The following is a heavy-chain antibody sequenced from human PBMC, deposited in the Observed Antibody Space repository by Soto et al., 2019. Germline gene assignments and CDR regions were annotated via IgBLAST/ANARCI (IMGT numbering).Heavy chain of an antibody. CDR1: GFTFSNAW. D-gene: IGHD3-10*01. J-gene: IGHJ6*03. V-gene: IGHV3-15*01. Sequence: GGSLRLSCAASGFTFSNAWMSWVRQAPGKGLEWVGRIKSKTDGGTTDYAAPVKGRFTISRDDSKNTLYLQMNSLKTEDTAVYYCTTDRRVRGVMYNMDVWGKGTTVTVSS. CDR3: TTDRRVRGVMYNMDV. CDR2: IKSKTDGGTT.